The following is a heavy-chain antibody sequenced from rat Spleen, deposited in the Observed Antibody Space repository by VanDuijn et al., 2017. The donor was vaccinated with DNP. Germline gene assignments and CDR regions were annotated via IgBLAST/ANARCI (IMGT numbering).Heavy chain of an antibody. CDR3: ERRNY. Sequence: EVQLVESGGGLVQPGRSLKLSCAASGFTFSNYDMAWVRQAPTKGLEWVASISPSGGSTYYRDSVKGRFTVSRDNAKSSLYLQMDSLRSEDTATYYWERRNYWGQGVMVTVSS. V-gene: IGHV5-25*01. J-gene: IGHJ2*01. CDR2: ISPSGGST. CDR1: GFTFSNYD.